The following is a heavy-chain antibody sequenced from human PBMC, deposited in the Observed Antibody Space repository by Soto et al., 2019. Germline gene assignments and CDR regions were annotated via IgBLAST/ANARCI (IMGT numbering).Heavy chain of an antibody. Sequence: PGGSLRLSCAASGFTFSSYAMSWVRQAPGKGLEWVSAISGGGGTTYYADSVKGRFTISRDNSKNTLYLQMNSLRAEDTAVYYCAKPLSPVYDLQLAFDYWGQGALVTVSS. CDR3: AKPLSPVYDLQLAFDY. CDR1: GFTFSSYA. J-gene: IGHJ4*02. D-gene: IGHD3-3*01. CDR2: ISGGGGTT. V-gene: IGHV3-23*01.